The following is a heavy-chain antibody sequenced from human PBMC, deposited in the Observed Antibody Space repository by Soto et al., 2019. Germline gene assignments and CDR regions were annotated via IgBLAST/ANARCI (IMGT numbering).Heavy chain of an antibody. J-gene: IGHJ4*02. CDR1: GFTFSSYA. CDR3: AKVSSSWYPRPPYYFDY. D-gene: IGHD6-13*01. Sequence: LRLSCAASGFTFSSYAMSWVRQAPGKGLEWVSAISGSGGSTYYADSVKGRFTISRDNSKNTLYLQMNSLRAEDTAVYYCAKVSSSWYPRPPYYFDYWGQGTLVTVSS. V-gene: IGHV3-23*01. CDR2: ISGSGGST.